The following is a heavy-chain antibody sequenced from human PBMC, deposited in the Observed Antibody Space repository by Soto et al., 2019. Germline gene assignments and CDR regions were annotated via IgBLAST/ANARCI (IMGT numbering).Heavy chain of an antibody. CDR2: IYYSGST. J-gene: IGHJ4*02. CDR1: GGSISSYY. V-gene: IGHV4-59*08. Sequence: SETLSLTCTVSGGSISSYYWSWIRQPPGKGLEWIGSIYYSGSTNYNPSLKSRVTISVDTSKNQFSLKLSSVTAADTAVYYCATSYVFLSEFDYWGQGTLVTVSS. D-gene: IGHD2-21*01. CDR3: ATSYVFLSEFDY.